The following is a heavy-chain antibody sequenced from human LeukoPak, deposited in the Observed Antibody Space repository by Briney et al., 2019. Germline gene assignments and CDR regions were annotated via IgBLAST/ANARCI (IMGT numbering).Heavy chain of an antibody. CDR2: IDTDGTDT. CDR3: ASGGSSRD. CDR1: GFTFSSYW. Sequence: GGSLRLSCAASGFTFSSYWMHWVRQAPGKGLVWVSRIDTDGTDTAYADSVKGRFTISRDNSKNTLYLQMNSLRAEDTAVYYCASGGSSRDWGQGTLVTVSS. V-gene: IGHV3-74*01. D-gene: IGHD1-26*01. J-gene: IGHJ4*02.